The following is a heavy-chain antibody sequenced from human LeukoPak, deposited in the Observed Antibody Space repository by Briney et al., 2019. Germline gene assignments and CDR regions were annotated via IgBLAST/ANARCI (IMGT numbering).Heavy chain of an antibody. Sequence: GGSLILSCAASGFTFSSYSMNWVRQAPGKGLEWVSSISSSSSYIYYADSVKGRFTISRDNAKNSLYLQMNSLRAEDTAVYYCARFGNTYYYDSSGYYLDYWGQGTLVTVSS. CDR2: ISSSSSYI. V-gene: IGHV3-21*01. J-gene: IGHJ4*02. CDR1: GFTFSSYS. D-gene: IGHD3-22*01. CDR3: ARFGNTYYYDSSGYYLDY.